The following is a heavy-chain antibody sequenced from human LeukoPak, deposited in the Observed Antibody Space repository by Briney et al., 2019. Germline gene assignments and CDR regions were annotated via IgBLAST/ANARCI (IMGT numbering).Heavy chain of an antibody. CDR3: ARGDFTIPKTSYFGY. D-gene: IGHD3-9*01. J-gene: IGHJ4*02. Sequence: SETLSLTCTVSGGSISSSRYYWGWIRQPPGKELEWIGSIYYRGITYYSPSLKSRVTISVDTSKNHFSLNLSSVTAADTAVYYCARGDFTIPKTSYFGYWGQGTLVPVSS. V-gene: IGHV4-39*02. CDR2: IYYRGIT. CDR1: GGSISSSRYY.